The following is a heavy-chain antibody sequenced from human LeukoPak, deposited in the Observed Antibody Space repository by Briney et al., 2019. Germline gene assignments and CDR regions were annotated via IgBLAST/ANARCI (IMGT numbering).Heavy chain of an antibody. Sequence: SETLSLTCTVSGGSISSYYWSWIRQPPGKGLEWIAYIYYSGSTNYNPSLKSRVTISVDTSKNQFSLKLSSVTAADTAVYYCAREEGWSWNYNWFDPWGQGTLVTVSS. CDR3: AREEGWSWNYNWFDP. J-gene: IGHJ5*02. CDR1: GGSISSYY. D-gene: IGHD1-1*01. V-gene: IGHV4-59*12. CDR2: IYYSGST.